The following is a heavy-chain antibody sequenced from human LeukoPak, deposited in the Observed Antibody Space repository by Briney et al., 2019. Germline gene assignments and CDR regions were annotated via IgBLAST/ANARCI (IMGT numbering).Heavy chain of an antibody. D-gene: IGHD6-19*01. V-gene: IGHV3-30*04. CDR1: GFTFSSYA. Sequence: GGSLRLSCAASGFTFSSYAMHWVRQAPGKGLEWVAVISYDGSNKYYADSVKGRFTISRDNSKNTLYLQMNSLRAEDTAVYYCARDLRAPIAVAGTGDYFDYWGQGTLVTVSS. CDR3: ARDLRAPIAVAGTGDYFDY. J-gene: IGHJ4*02. CDR2: ISYDGSNK.